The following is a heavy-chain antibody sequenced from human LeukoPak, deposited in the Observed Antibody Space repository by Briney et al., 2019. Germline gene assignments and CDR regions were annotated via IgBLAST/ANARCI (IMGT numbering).Heavy chain of an antibody. CDR3: ARSIAAAGPHLDY. Sequence: ASVKVSCKASGYTFTSYAMHWVRQAPGQRLEWMGWINAGNGNTKYSQEFQGRVTITRDTSASTAYMELSSLRSEDMAVYYCARSIAAAGPHLDYWGQGTLVTVSS. J-gene: IGHJ4*02. V-gene: IGHV1-3*03. CDR1: GYTFTSYA. D-gene: IGHD6-13*01. CDR2: INAGNGNT.